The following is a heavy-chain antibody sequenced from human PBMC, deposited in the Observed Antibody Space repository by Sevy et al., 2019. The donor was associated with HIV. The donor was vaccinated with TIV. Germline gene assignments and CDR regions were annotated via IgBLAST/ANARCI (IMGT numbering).Heavy chain of an antibody. V-gene: IGHV3-64D*09. CDR1: GFTFSGSA. J-gene: IGHJ6*02. CDR2: ISSSGSGT. CDR3: ARDKTILEGRYGMDV. Sequence: GGSLRLSCSASGFTFSGSALHWVRQAPGKGLEYVSVISSSGSGTYYAESVKGRFTISRDNSKNTLYLQMRSLRTEDTAVYYCARDKTILEGRYGMDVWGQGTTVTVSS. D-gene: IGHD3-3*01.